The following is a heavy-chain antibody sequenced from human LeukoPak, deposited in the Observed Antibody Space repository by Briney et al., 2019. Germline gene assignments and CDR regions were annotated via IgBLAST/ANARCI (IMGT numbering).Heavy chain of an antibody. CDR1: GYTFTSYY. J-gene: IGHJ4*02. Sequence: ASVKVSCKASGYTFTSYYMHWVRQAPGQGLEWMGIINPSGGSTSYAQKFQGRVTMTRDTSTSTVYMELSSLRSEDTAVYYCARGYSITIFGVVGPIFDYWGQGTLVTVSS. CDR2: INPSGGST. CDR3: ARGYSITIFGVVGPIFDY. D-gene: IGHD3-3*01. V-gene: IGHV1-46*01.